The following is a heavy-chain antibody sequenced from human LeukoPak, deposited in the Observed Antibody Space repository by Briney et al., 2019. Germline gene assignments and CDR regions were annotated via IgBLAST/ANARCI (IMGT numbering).Heavy chain of an antibody. CDR1: GGSISSFY. V-gene: IGHV4-59*01. J-gene: IGHJ5*02. CDR2: IYHSGDT. Sequence: SETLSLTCTVSGGSISSFYWNWIRQPPGKGLEWIAYIYHSGDTRYNPSLKSRVTISVDTSKSQFSLKLSSVTAADTAVYYCARGPRGAAAGTNGFDPWGQGTLVTVSS. D-gene: IGHD6-13*01. CDR3: ARGPRGAAAGTNGFDP.